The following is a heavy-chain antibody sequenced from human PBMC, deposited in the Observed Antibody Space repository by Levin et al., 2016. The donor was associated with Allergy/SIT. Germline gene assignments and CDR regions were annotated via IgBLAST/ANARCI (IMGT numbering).Heavy chain of an antibody. V-gene: IGHV4-59*01. J-gene: IGHJ4*02. CDR3: ALGVYSYGHFDL. CDR2: IYYSGST. D-gene: IGHD5-18*01. Sequence: SETLSLTCTVSGGSFSSYYWSWIRQPPGKGLEWIGYIYYSGSTNYNPSLKSRVTISVGTSNNQFSLKLRSVTAADTAVYYCALGVYSYGHFDLWGQGTLVTVSS. CDR1: GGSFSSYY.